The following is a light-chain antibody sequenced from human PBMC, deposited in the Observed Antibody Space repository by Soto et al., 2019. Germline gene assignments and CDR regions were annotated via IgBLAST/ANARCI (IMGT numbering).Light chain of an antibody. J-gene: IGKJ3*01. CDR2: GGY. Sequence: AHYPETRSLSPGETATLSCRLSQRVSSSVAWYQHKPGEAPRLVVYGGYKRSPGIPARFSGSGSGTDFTLTINSLESDDFAIYYCQQRYSWLRVFGPGTKVDIK. V-gene: IGKV3-15*01. CDR3: QQRYSWLRV. CDR1: QRVSSS.